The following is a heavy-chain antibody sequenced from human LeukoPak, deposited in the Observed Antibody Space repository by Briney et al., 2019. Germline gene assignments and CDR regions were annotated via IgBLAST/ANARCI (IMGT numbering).Heavy chain of an antibody. V-gene: IGHV3-48*01. D-gene: IGHD6-19*01. CDR1: GFTFSSYG. CDR3: ARGADPQWVIHAYDY. J-gene: IGHJ4*02. Sequence: GGSLRLSCAASGFTFSSYGMNWVRQAPGKGLEWVSYISSGSSTIYYADSVKGRFTISRDKAKNSLYLQMNSLRAEDTAVYYCARGADPQWVIHAYDYWGQGTLVTVSS. CDR2: ISSGSSTI.